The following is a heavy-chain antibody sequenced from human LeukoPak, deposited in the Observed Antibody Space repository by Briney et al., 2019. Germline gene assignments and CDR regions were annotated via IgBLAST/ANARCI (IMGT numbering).Heavy chain of an antibody. CDR2: IYPGDSDT. D-gene: IGHD3-22*01. Sequence: GESLKISCKGSGYSFTSYWIGWVRQMPGKGLEWMGIIYPGDSDTRYSPSFQGQVTISADKSISTAYLQWSSLKASDTAMYYRARSATKKQYYYDSSGYLDYWGQGTLVTVSS. J-gene: IGHJ4*02. CDR1: GYSFTSYW. V-gene: IGHV5-51*01. CDR3: ARSATKKQYYYDSSGYLDY.